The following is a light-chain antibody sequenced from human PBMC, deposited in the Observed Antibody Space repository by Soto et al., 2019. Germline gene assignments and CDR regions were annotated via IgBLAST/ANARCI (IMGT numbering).Light chain of an antibody. CDR2: DVS. CDR1: SSKW. J-gene: IGKJ3*01. Sequence: DIQMTQSPSTLAASVGDTVTMTCRSSSKWLAWYQKKPGKARKLLIYDVSNLGRGVPPRFSGSTSGAESTHPIPALQCAGLGPYYCQQHNSNPYTFGPGAKVDIK. CDR3: QQHNSNPYT. V-gene: IGKV1-5*01.